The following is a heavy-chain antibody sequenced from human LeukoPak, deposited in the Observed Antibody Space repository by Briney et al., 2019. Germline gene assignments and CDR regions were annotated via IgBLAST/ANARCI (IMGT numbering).Heavy chain of an antibody. J-gene: IGHJ4*02. V-gene: IGHV3-23*01. Sequence: GGSLRLSCAASGFTFSSYAMSWVRQAPGKGLEWVSAISGSGGSTYYADSVKGRFTISRDNSKNTLYLQMNSLRAEDTPVYYCARRSGIAVAGAFDYWGQGTLVTVSS. CDR2: ISGSGGST. CDR1: GFTFSSYA. CDR3: ARRSGIAVAGAFDY. D-gene: IGHD6-19*01.